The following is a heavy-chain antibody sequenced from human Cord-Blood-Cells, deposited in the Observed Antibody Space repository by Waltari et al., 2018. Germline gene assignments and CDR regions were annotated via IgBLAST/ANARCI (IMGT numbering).Heavy chain of an antibody. CDR1: VSTFSSYS. Sequence: EVQLVESGGCLVKPGGSLRLSCAASVSTFSSYSMNWVRRAPGGGLEGVYTMSSSSRYIYYADSVKGRFTISRDNSKNSLYLQMNSLRAEDTAVYYCARAMDVWGKGTTVTVSS. J-gene: IGHJ6*04. V-gene: IGHV3-21*01. CDR3: ARAMDV. CDR2: MSSSSRYI.